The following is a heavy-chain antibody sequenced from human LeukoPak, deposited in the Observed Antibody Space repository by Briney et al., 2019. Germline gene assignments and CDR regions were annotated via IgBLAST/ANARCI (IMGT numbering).Heavy chain of an antibody. V-gene: IGHV4-34*01. Sequence: ASETLSLTCAVYGGSFSGYYWSWIRQPPGKGLEWIGEINHSGSTNYNPSLKSRVTISVDTSKNQFSLKLSSVTAADTAVYYCARAAGGTAYYFDYWGQGTLVTVSS. CDR3: ARAAGGTAYYFDY. CDR2: INHSGST. CDR1: GGSFSGYY. J-gene: IGHJ4*02. D-gene: IGHD5-18*01.